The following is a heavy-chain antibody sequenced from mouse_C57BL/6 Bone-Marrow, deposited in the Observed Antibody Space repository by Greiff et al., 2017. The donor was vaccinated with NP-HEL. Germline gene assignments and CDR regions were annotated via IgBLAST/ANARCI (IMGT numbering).Heavy chain of an antibody. CDR3: TREGGLGPFAY. V-gene: IGHV5-9-1*02. CDR2: ISSGGDYI. CDR1: GFTFSSYA. Sequence: EVNVVESGEGLVKPGGSLKLSCAASGFTFSSYAMSWVRQTPEKRLEWVAYISSGGDYIYYADTVKGRFTISRDNARNTLYLQMSSLKSEDTAMYYCTREGGLGPFAYWGQGTLVTVSA. D-gene: IGHD4-1*01. J-gene: IGHJ3*01.